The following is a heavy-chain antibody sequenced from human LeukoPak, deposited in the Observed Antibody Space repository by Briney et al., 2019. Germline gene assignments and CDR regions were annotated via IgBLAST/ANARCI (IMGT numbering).Heavy chain of an antibody. CDR3: AKASRQGAVASPLDY. CDR2: LGGVGDRT. V-gene: IGHV3-23*01. J-gene: IGHJ4*02. Sequence: GGSLRLSCSASGFTFSSYTMHWVRQAPGKGLEWVAGLGGVGDRTYYADSVKGRFTISRDNSRDTLFLQINSLKAEDTAVYYCAKASRQGAVASPLDYWGQGTLVTVSS. D-gene: IGHD6-19*01. CDR1: GFTFSSYT.